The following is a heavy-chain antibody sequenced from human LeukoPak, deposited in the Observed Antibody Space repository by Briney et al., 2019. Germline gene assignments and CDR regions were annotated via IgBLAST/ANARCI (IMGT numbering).Heavy chain of an antibody. CDR1: GFTFSSYG. J-gene: IGHJ3*02. Sequence: HSGGSLRLSCAASGFTFSSYGMHWVLQAPGKGLEWVAFIRYDGSNKYYADSVKGRFTISRDNSKNTLYLQMNSLRAEDTAVYYCAKNGPDIVVVPAAVTFNDAFDIWGQGTMVTVSS. V-gene: IGHV3-30*02. D-gene: IGHD2-2*01. CDR2: IRYDGSNK. CDR3: AKNGPDIVVVPAAVTFNDAFDI.